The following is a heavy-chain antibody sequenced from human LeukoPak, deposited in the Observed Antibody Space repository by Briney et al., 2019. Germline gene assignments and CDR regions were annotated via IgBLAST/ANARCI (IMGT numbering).Heavy chain of an antibody. Sequence: GGSLRLSCAASGFTFSSYSMNWVRQAPGKGLEWVSAISGSGGSTYYADSVKGRFTISRDNSKNTLYLQMNSLRAEDTAVYYCAKKDIVATPDYYYYGMDVWGQGTTVTVSS. CDR3: AKKDIVATPDYYYYGMDV. V-gene: IGHV3-23*01. CDR2: ISGSGGST. CDR1: GFTFSSYS. D-gene: IGHD5-12*01. J-gene: IGHJ6*02.